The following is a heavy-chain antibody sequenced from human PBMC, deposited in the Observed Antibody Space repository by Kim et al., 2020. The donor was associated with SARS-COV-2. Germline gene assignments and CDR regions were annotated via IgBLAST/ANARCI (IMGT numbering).Heavy chain of an antibody. D-gene: IGHD6-6*01. Sequence: EAVKGRFPISRDNSKTALYLQMNSLRAEDTAVYYCARVSSSVYYYYGMDVWGQGTTVTVSS. CDR3: ARVSSSVYYYYGMDV. J-gene: IGHJ6*02. V-gene: IGHV3-30*01.